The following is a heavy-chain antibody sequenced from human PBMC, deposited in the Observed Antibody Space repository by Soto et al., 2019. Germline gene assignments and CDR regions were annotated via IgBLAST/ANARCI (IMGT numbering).Heavy chain of an antibody. CDR1: GFTFSRYW. CDR2: INQDETQK. V-gene: IGHV3-7*01. Sequence: EVQLVESGGGLVQPGGSLRLSCEASGFTFSRYWMTWVRQASGKGLEWVANINQDETQKYYVDSVKGRFTISRDNTKNSVLLQMNSLRAEDTALYYCARQNALDVWGQGTTVTVSS. J-gene: IGHJ6*02. CDR3: ARQNALDV.